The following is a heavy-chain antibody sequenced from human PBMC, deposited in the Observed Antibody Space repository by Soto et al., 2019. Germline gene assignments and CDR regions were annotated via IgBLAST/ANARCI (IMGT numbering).Heavy chain of an antibody. V-gene: IGHV4-59*11. CDR3: ARLRDRSGTASIYNGMDV. CDR2: IYYSGST. D-gene: IGHD3-22*01. CDR1: GVSLTSHY. J-gene: IGHJ6*02. Sequence: SETLSLTCRVSGVSLTSHYWTWIRQSPGKGLEWIGYIYYSGSTNYSPSLKSRLTMSIDTPSNQFSLNLSSVTAADAAIYYCARLRDRSGTASIYNGMDVWGPGTMVTVSS.